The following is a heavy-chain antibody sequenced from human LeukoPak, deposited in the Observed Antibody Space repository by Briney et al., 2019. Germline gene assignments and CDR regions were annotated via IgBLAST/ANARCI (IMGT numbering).Heavy chain of an antibody. CDR3: ARGALDAATPFDS. CDR2: ISGSGGST. V-gene: IGHV3-21*01. D-gene: IGHD2-15*01. CDR1: GFTFSSYS. J-gene: IGHJ5*01. Sequence: GGSLRLSCAASGFTFSSYSMNWVRQAPGKGLEWVSAISGSGGSTYYADTLKGRFTISRDNAKKSVYLQMNSLRAEDTAVYYCARGALDAATPFDSWGQGTLVTVSS.